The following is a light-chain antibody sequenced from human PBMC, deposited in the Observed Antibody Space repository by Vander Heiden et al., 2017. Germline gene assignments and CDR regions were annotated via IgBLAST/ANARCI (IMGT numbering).Light chain of an antibody. J-gene: IGKJ2*01. CDR3: QQSYSTPRT. Sequence: DIPLSPSPSSLSASVGDRVTVTCRASQSINTYLNWYQQKPGKAPELLIYAASSLQNGVPPRFSGSGSGTDFTLTISSLQPEDFASYYCQQSYSTPRTFGQGTKLEIK. CDR2: AAS. V-gene: IGKV1-39*01. CDR1: QSINTY.